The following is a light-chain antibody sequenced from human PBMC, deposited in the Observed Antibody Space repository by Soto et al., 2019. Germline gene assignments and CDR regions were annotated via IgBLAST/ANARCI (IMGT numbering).Light chain of an antibody. CDR2: GAS. J-gene: IGKJ1*01. V-gene: IGKV3-20*01. Sequence: VLTQSPGTLSLSPGERATLSCRASQSVNNNYLAWYQQKPGQAPRLLIYGASSRATGIPDRFSGSGSGTDFTLTISRLEPEDFAVYYCQQYGTSPRTFGQGTKVDI. CDR1: QSVNNNY. CDR3: QQYGTSPRT.